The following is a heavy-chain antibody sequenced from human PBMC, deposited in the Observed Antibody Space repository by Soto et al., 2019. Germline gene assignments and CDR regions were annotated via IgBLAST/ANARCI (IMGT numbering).Heavy chain of an antibody. CDR1: GFTFSTYA. CDR3: VKDHRHSTQYYYYYSGLDV. Sequence: GGSLRLSCSASGFTFSTYAMHWVRQAPGKGLEYISGIGGDGGSADYADSVKGRFTISRDNSKNSLYLQMSSLRPEDTAVYFCVKDHRHSTQYYYYYSGLDVWGQGTTVTVSS. V-gene: IGHV3-64D*06. CDR2: IGGDGGSA. D-gene: IGHD2-15*01. J-gene: IGHJ6*02.